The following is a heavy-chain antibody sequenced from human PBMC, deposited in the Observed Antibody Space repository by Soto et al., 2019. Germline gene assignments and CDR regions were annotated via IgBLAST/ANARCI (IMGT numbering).Heavy chain of an antibody. Sequence: SVKVSCRASGGTFSSYAISWVRQAPGQGLEWMGGITPIFGTANYAQKFQGRVTITADKSTSTAYMELSSLRSEDTAVYYCARDRGYCSGGSCYFDYWGQGTLVTVSS. CDR2: ITPIFGTA. CDR3: ARDRGYCSGGSCYFDY. V-gene: IGHV1-69*06. D-gene: IGHD2-15*01. J-gene: IGHJ4*02. CDR1: GGTFSSYA.